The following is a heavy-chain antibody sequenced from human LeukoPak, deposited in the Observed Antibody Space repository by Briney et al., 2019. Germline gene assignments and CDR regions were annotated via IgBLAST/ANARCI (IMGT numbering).Heavy chain of an antibody. D-gene: IGHD3-22*01. CDR1: GGTFRSYA. J-gene: IGHJ3*02. CDR2: IIPIFGTA. CDR3: ARDSDYYDSSVGYAFDI. Sequence: ASVKVSCKASGGTFRSYAISWVRQAPGQGLEWMGRIIPIFGTANYAQKFQGRVTITTDESTSTAYMELSSLRSEDTAVYYCARDSDYYDSSVGYAFDIWGQGTMVTVSS. V-gene: IGHV1-69*05.